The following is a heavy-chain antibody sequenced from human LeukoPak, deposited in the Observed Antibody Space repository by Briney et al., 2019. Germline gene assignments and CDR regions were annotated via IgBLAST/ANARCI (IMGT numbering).Heavy chain of an antibody. V-gene: IGHV4-34*01. CDR3: TRAVAGHPD. J-gene: IGHJ4*02. Sequence: PSETLSLTCAVSGGAFSNYYWSWVRQSPRQGLEWIGEINHSGYTNYNPSLKSRVTMSIDTSKNQFSLLLTSVTAADAGVYYCTRAVAGHPDWGQGTLVTVSS. CDR1: GGAFSNYY. CDR2: INHSGYT. D-gene: IGHD6-19*01.